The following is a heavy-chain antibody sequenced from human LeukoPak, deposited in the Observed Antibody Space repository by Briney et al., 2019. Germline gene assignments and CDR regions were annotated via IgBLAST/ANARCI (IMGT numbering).Heavy chain of an antibody. CDR3: ARRLNYYDSSGYPGVGGLDI. D-gene: IGHD3-22*01. CDR1: GGSISSYY. J-gene: IGHJ3*02. V-gene: IGHV4-59*08. Sequence: PSETLSLTCTVSGGSISSYYWSWIRQPPGKGLEWIGYIYYSGSTNYNPSLKSRVTISVDTSKNQFSLKLSSVTAADTAVYYCARRLNYYDSSGYPGVGGLDIWGQGTVVTVSS. CDR2: IYYSGST.